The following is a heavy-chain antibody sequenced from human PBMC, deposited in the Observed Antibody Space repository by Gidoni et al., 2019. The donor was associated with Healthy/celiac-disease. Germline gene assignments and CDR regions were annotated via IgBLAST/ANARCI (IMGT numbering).Heavy chain of an antibody. CDR1: GFTFSSYA. Sequence: EVQLLESGGGLVQPGGSLRLSCAASGFTFSSYAMSWVRQAPGKGLEWVSAISGSGGSTYYADSVKGRFTISRDNSKNTLYLQMNSLRAEDTAVYYCAKMAVVVPAANANWFDPWGQGTLVTVSS. D-gene: IGHD2-2*01. J-gene: IGHJ5*02. CDR3: AKMAVVVPAANANWFDP. CDR2: ISGSGGST. V-gene: IGHV3-23*01.